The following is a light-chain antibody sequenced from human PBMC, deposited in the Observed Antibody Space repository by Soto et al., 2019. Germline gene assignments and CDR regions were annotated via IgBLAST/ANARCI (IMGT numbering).Light chain of an antibody. Sequence: DIQMTQSPSTLSASVGDRVTLTCRASQSISSWFAWYQQKPVKAPKLLIYKASTFESGVPSMFSGSGSRTDFTPTISRVQPDDFATYYCQQYDEYAWTFGQGTKVEIK. CDR1: QSISSW. CDR2: KAS. V-gene: IGKV1-5*03. J-gene: IGKJ1*01. CDR3: QQYDEYAWT.